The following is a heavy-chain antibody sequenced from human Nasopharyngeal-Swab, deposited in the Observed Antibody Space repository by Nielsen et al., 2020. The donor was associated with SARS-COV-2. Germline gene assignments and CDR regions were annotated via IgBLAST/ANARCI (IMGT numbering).Heavy chain of an antibody. CDR2: INTNTGNP. CDR1: GYTFTSYA. Sequence: ASVKVSCKASGYTFTSYAMNWVRQAPGQGLEWMGWINTNTGNPTYAQGFTGRFVFSLDTSVSTAYLQISSLKAEDTAVYYCARDPGFRPPYYYYGMDVWGQGTTVTVSS. J-gene: IGHJ6*02. D-gene: IGHD3-10*01. V-gene: IGHV7-4-1*02. CDR3: ARDPGFRPPYYYYGMDV.